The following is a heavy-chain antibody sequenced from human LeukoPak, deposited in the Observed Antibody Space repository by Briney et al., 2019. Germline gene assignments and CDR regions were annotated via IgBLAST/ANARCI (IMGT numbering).Heavy chain of an antibody. J-gene: IGHJ6*03. CDR3: ARNPPGIVGAPTHYCYYMDV. D-gene: IGHD1-26*01. CDR2: ISSNTI. V-gene: IGHV3-48*01. Sequence: PGGSLRLSCAASGFTFSSYSMNWVRQAPGKGLEWVSYISSNTIYYADSVKGRFSISRDNAKNSLYLQMNSLTAEDTAVYYCARNPPGIVGAPTHYCYYMDVWGRGTTVTISS. CDR1: GFTFSSYS.